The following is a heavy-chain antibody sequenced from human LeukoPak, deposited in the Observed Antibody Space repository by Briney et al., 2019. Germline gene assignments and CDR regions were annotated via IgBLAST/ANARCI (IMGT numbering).Heavy chain of an antibody. CDR1: GGSFSGYY. J-gene: IGHJ4*02. D-gene: IGHD5-18*01. Sequence: PSETLSLTCAVYGGSFSGYYWSWIRQPPGKGLEWIGEINHSGSTSYNPSLKSRVTISVDTSKNQFSLKLSSVTAADTAVYYCARATGYGYSGGVSDYWGQGTLVTVSS. CDR3: ARATGYGYSGGVSDY. V-gene: IGHV4-34*01. CDR2: INHSGST.